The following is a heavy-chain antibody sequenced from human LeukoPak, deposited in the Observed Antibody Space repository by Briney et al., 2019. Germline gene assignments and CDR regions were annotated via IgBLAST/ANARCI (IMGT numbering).Heavy chain of an antibody. CDR2: IKSKTDGGTT. D-gene: IGHD3-22*01. CDR1: GFTFSNAW. V-gene: IGHV3-15*01. Sequence: PGGSLRLSCAASGFTFSNAWMTWVRQAPGKGLDWVGRIKSKTDGGTTDYAAPVKGRFTISRDDSKNTLYLQMNSLKTEDTAVYYCTGYYDSSGNSGFWDIWGQGTMVTVSS. J-gene: IGHJ3*02. CDR3: TGYYDSSGNSGFWDI.